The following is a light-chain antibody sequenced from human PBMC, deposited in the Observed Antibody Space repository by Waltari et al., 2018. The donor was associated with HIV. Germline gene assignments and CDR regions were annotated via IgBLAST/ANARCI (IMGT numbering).Light chain of an antibody. J-gene: IGLJ2*01. CDR2: EVT. CDR3: SSYTTSNTVV. V-gene: IGLV2-14*03. CDR1: SSDISTYDF. Sequence: QSALTQPASVSGSPGQSITISCSGTSSDISTYDFVSWYQKHPAKAPKLLIYEVTARPSGVSRRFSGSKSGSPASLTISSIQADDEADYYCSSYTTSNTVVFGPGTKLSVL.